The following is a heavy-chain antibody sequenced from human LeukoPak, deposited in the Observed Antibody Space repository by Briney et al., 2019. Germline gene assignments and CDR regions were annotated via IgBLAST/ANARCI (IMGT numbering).Heavy chain of an antibody. CDR2: INHSGST. CDR3: ARGYSSGYYYSDY. D-gene: IGHD3-22*01. V-gene: IGHV4-34*01. Sequence: PSETLSLTCTVYGGSFSGYYWSWIRQPPGKGLEWIGEINHSGSTNYNPSLKSRVTISVDTSKNQFSLKLSSVTAADTAVYYCARGYSSGYYYSDYWGPGTLVTVSS. CDR1: GGSFSGYY. J-gene: IGHJ4*01.